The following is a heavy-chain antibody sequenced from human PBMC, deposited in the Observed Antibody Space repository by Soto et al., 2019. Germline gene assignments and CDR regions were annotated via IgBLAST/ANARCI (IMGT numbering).Heavy chain of an antibody. D-gene: IGHD2-15*01. CDR3: AKRDQYCSGGSCYPLPFDY. V-gene: IGHV3-23*01. CDR1: GFTFSSYA. Sequence: EVQLLESGGGLVQPGGSLRLSCAASGFTFSSYAMSWVRQAPGKGLEWVSAISGSGGSTYYADSVKGRFTISRDNSKNTLYLQMNSLRAEDTAVYYCAKRDQYCSGGSCYPLPFDYWGQGTLVTVSS. J-gene: IGHJ4*02. CDR2: ISGSGGST.